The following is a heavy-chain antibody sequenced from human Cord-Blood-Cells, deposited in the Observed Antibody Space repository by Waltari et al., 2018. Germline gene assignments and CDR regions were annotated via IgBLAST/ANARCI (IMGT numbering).Heavy chain of an antibody. D-gene: IGHD1-26*01. V-gene: IGHV1-24*01. CDR1: GYTLTELS. J-gene: IGHJ3*02. CDR3: ATGRGATDAFDI. CDR2: FDPEDGET. Sequence: QVQLVQSGAEVKKPGASVKVSCKVSGYTLTELSMHWVRQAPGKGLEWMGGFDPEDGETIYAKKFPGRGTMTEDTSTDTAYMELSSLRSEDTAVYYCATGRGATDAFDIWGQGTMVTVSS.